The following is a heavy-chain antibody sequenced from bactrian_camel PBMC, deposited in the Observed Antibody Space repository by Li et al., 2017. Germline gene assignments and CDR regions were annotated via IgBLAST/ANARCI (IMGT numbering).Heavy chain of an antibody. CDR2: IAPATGTT. CDR1: GSGYIPGTAC. Sequence: HVQLVESGGGSVQAGESLRLSCAASGSGYIPGTACLGWFRQVPGKEREGVAAIAPATGTTFYSDSVKGRFTISHVNANNTLRLQMNSLKPEDTGMYYCAAAYGACYAGGHFPYWGQGTQVTVS. CDR3: AAAYGACYAGGHFPY. J-gene: IGHJ4*01. V-gene: IGHV3S54*01. D-gene: IGHD3*01.